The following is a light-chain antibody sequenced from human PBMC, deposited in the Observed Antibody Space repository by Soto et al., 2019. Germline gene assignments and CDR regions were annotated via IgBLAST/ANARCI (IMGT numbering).Light chain of an antibody. CDR1: SSDVGGYNY. CDR2: DVS. J-gene: IGLJ1*01. Sequence: QSVRTQPGSVSGPPGQSLTISCTGTSSDVGGYNYVSWYQQHPGKAPKLMIYDVSNRPSGVSNRFSGSKSGNTASLTISGLQAEDEADYYCSSYTTSSTPYVFGTGTKVTVL. CDR3: SSYTTSSTPYV. V-gene: IGLV2-14*01.